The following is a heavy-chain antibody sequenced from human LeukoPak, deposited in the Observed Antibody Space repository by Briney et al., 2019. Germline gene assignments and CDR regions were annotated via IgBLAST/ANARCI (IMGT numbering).Heavy chain of an antibody. V-gene: IGHV3-49*03. Sequence: PGGSLRLSCTTSGFTFFDYAMSWLRHTPGKGLECVGSIGSKSSGGTTEYPASVKGRFTISRDDSRSIAYLQMNSLKIEYTAGYYCTRWMGTSMLYYWGQGTLVTVSS. D-gene: IGHD2/OR15-2a*01. CDR2: IGSKSSGGTT. J-gene: IGHJ4*02. CDR3: TRWMGTSMLYY. CDR1: GFTFFDYA.